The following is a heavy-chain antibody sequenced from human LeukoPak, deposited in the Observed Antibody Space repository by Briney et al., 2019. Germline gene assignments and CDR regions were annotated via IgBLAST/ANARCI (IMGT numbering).Heavy chain of an antibody. CDR2: ISAYNVHT. Sequence: GASVKVSCKASGYTFTRYAMNWVRQAPGQGLEWMGWISAYNVHTNYAQKLQGRVTMTTDTSTSTAYMELRSLRSDDTAAYYCARKGDYRSSDAFDVWGQGTLVTVSS. J-gene: IGHJ3*01. CDR1: GYTFTRYA. D-gene: IGHD6-13*01. CDR3: ARKGDYRSSDAFDV. V-gene: IGHV1-18*01.